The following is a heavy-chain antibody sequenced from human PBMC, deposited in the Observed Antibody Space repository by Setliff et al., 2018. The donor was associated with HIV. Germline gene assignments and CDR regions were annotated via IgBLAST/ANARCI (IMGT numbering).Heavy chain of an antibody. CDR2: LNDRGHI. J-gene: IGHJ1*01. Sequence: PSETLSLTCAMYGDSFGDFYWNWIRQAPGKGLEWIVELNDRGHINYNPSLKSRVTISVDTSTNQFSLKLSSVTAADTAVYYCARDPKYYYKYFQYWGPGTLVTVSS. V-gene: IGHV4-34*01. CDR3: ARDPKYYYKYFQY. D-gene: IGHD1-26*01. CDR1: GDSFGDFY.